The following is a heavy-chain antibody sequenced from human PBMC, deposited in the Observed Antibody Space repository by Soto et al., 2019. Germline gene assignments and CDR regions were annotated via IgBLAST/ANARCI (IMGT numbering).Heavy chain of an antibody. V-gene: IGHV3-21*04. CDR3: AKDGWNFPPDP. J-gene: IGHJ5*02. Sequence: GGSLRLSCAASGFTFSSYSMNWVRQAPGKGLEWVSSISSSSSYIYYADSVKGRFTISRDNSKNTLHLQMNSLRAEDTAVYYCAKDGWNFPPDPWGQGTLVTVSS. CDR1: GFTFSSYS. CDR2: ISSSSSYI. D-gene: IGHD1-7*01.